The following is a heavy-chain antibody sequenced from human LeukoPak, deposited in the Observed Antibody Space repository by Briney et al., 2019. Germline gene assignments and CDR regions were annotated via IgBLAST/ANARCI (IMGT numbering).Heavy chain of an antibody. V-gene: IGHV3-30-3*01. CDR1: GFSFSSYT. J-gene: IGHJ6*02. CDR3: ARGGRYPGLHSSSWYGRVGDYYYYYGMDV. Sequence: PGGSLRLSCAASGFSFSSYTMHWVRQTPGKGPEWVAVTSYDGNNQYYADSVKGRFTISRDNAKNSLYLQMNSLRAEDTAVYYCARGGRYPGLHSSSWYGRVGDYYYYYGMDVWGQGTTVTVSS. D-gene: IGHD6-13*01. CDR2: TSYDGNNQ.